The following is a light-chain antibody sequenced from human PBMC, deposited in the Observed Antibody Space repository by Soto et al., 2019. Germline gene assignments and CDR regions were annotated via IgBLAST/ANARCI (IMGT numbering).Light chain of an antibody. CDR2: SAS. J-gene: IGKJ1*01. Sequence: DIQMTQSPSSLSASVGDRVTITCRASQTINFHLSWYQQRPGKAPRLLIFSASNLQSGVPSRFSGSGSGTDFTLTISSLQLEDFATYYCQQSYSTLVTFGQGTKVDIK. CDR1: QTINFH. V-gene: IGKV1-39*01. CDR3: QQSYSTLVT.